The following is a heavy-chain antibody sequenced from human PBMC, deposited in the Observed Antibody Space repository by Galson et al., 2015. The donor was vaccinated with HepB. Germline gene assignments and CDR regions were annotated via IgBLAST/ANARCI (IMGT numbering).Heavy chain of an antibody. CDR3: ARHFRHTLDS. Sequence: LTCVVSGDSVSNSDFFWGFIRQPPGKGLEWLGSVPYSGSIFYNPSLKSRVTMSVDTSNNHFSLRLTSVTATDTAVYYCARHFRHTLDSWGQGTLVTVSS. CDR2: VPYSGSI. CDR1: GDSVSNSDFF. J-gene: IGHJ4*02. V-gene: IGHV4-39*01. D-gene: IGHD2-15*01.